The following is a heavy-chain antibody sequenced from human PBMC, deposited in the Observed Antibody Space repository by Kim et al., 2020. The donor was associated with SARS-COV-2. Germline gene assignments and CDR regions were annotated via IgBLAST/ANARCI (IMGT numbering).Heavy chain of an antibody. D-gene: IGHD7-27*01. V-gene: IGHV3-33*01. Sequence: KYYADSVKGRFTISRDNSKNTLYLQMNSLRAEDTAVYYCARDGEYGMDVWGQGTTVTVSS. CDR3: ARDGEYGMDV. J-gene: IGHJ6*02. CDR2: K.